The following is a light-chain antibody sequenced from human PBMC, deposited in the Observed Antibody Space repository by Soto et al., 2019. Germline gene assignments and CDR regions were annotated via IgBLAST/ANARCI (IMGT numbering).Light chain of an antibody. J-gene: IGLJ7*01. Sequence: QSVLTQPASVSGSPGQSITISCTGANSDIGDWNYVSWYQQYPGKAPKVIIYEVNYRPSGVSYRFSGSKSGNTASLTISGLQAEDDADYYCSSFSSGTTLFVFGGVTNLTVL. CDR1: NSDIGDWNY. CDR2: EVN. V-gene: IGLV2-14*01. CDR3: SSFSSGTTLFV.